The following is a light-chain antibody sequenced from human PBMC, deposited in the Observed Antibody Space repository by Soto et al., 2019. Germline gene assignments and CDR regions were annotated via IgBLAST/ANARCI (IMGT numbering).Light chain of an antibody. CDR2: EVS. CDR3: SSYAGTNNLV. J-gene: IGLJ2*01. CDR1: SSDVGGYNY. V-gene: IGLV2-8*01. Sequence: QSVLTQPPSASGSPGQSVTISCTGTSSDVGGYNYVSWYQQYPGKAPKLMIYEVSERPSGVPDRFSSSKSGNTASLTVSGLQAEDEADYYCSSYAGTNNLVFGGGTQLTVL.